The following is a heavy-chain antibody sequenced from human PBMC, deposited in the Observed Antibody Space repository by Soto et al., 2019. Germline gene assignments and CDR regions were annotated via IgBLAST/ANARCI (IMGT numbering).Heavy chain of an antibody. CDR1: GFTVSSNY. J-gene: IGHJ4*02. Sequence: EVQLVESGGGLVQPGGSLRLSCAASGFTVSSNYMSWVRQAPGKGLEWVSVIYSGGSTYYADSVKGRFTISRDNSXNTRYLQMNSLRAEDTAVYYCARGRVWGSSAPLGYWGQGTLVTVSS. V-gene: IGHV3-66*01. D-gene: IGHD3-16*01. CDR3: ARGRVWGSSAPLGY. CDR2: IYSGGST.